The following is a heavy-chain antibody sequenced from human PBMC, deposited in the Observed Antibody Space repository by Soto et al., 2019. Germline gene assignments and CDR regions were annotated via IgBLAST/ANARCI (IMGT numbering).Heavy chain of an antibody. J-gene: IGHJ5*02. CDR1: GGSISSSSYY. V-gene: IGHV4-39*01. CDR2: IYYSGST. Sequence: SETLSLTCTVSGGSISSSSYYWGWIRQPPGKGLEWIGSIYYSGSTYYNPSLKSRVTISIDTSKNQFSLKLSSVTAADTAVYYCARLEYSSWSRFDPWGQGTLVTVSS. D-gene: IGHD6-6*01. CDR3: ARLEYSSWSRFDP.